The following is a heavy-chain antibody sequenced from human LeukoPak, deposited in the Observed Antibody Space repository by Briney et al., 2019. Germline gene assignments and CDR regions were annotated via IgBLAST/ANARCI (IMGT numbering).Heavy chain of an antibody. CDR2: ISGSGGST. Sequence: GGSLRLSCAASRFTFSSYAMSWVRQAPGKGLEWVSAISGSGGSTYYADSVKGRFTISRDNSKNTLYLQMNSLRAEDTAVYYCAKFGPRGYSGYDLWDYFDYWGQGTLVTVSS. V-gene: IGHV3-23*01. D-gene: IGHD5-12*01. CDR3: AKFGPRGYSGYDLWDYFDY. CDR1: RFTFSSYA. J-gene: IGHJ4*02.